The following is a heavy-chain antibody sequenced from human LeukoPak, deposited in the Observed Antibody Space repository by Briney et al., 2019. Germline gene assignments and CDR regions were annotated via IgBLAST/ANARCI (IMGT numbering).Heavy chain of an antibody. J-gene: IGHJ4*02. CDR1: GFTFSTYY. D-gene: IGHD5-18*01. V-gene: IGHV3-74*01. Sequence: PGGSLRLSCAASGFTFSTYYMHWVRQAPGKGLVWVSRINGDGSRTDYVDSVKGRFTISRDNAKNSLYLQMNSLRAEDTAVYYCARGDTATVIPCGYWGQGTLVTVSS. CDR2: INGDGSRT. CDR3: ARGDTATVIPCGY.